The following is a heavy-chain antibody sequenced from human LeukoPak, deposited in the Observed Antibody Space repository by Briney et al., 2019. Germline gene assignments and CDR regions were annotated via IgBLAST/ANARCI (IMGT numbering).Heavy chain of an antibody. Sequence: GGSLRLSCAASGFTFSSYGMHWVRQAPGKGLEWVAVIWYDGSNKYYADSVKGRFTISRDNSKNTLYLQMNSLRAEDTAVYYCARDGWEFGELSAAYGMDVWGQGTTVTVSS. CDR3: ARDGWEFGELSAAYGMDV. V-gene: IGHV3-33*01. J-gene: IGHJ6*02. D-gene: IGHD3-10*01. CDR1: GFTFSSYG. CDR2: IWYDGSNK.